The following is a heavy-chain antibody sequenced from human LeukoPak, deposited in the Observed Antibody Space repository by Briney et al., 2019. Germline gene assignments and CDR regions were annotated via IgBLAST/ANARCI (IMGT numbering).Heavy chain of an antibody. CDR1: GGSFSGYY. J-gene: IGHJ5*02. CDR2: INHSGST. CDR3: ARGRLVIIISDNWFDP. V-gene: IGHV4-34*01. Sequence: PSETLSLTCAVYGGSFSGYYWSWIRQPPGKGLEWIGEINHSGSTNYNPSLKGRVTISVDTSKSQFSLKLSSVTAADTAVYYCARGRLVIIISDNWFDPWGQETLVTVSS. D-gene: IGHD3-10*01.